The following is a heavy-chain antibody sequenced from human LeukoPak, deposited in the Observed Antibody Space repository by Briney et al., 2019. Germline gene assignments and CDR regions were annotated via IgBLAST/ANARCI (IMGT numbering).Heavy chain of an antibody. J-gene: IGHJ6*02. CDR1: GFTFSSCA. V-gene: IGHV3-23*01. Sequence: GGSLRLSCAASGFTFSSCAMSWVRQAPGKGLEWVSTIIDSGNSIYYADSAEGRFTISRDNSKNTLYLQMNSLRAGDTAVYYCARATTVTTHYYYGMDVWGQGTTVTVSS. D-gene: IGHD4-11*01. CDR2: IIDSGNSI. CDR3: ARATTVTTHYYYGMDV.